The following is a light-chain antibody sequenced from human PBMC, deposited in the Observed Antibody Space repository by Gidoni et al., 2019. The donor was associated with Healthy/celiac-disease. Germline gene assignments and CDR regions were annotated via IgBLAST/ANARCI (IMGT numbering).Light chain of an antibody. Sequence: IVMTQSPDSLAVSLGGRATINCKSSQSVLYSSNNKNYLAWYQQKPGQPPKLLIYWASTRESGVPDRFSGSGSGTDFTHTISSLQAEDVAVYYCQQYYSTPRTFGGGTKVEIK. CDR1: QSVLYSSNNKNY. CDR3: QQYYSTPRT. CDR2: WAS. V-gene: IGKV4-1*01. J-gene: IGKJ4*01.